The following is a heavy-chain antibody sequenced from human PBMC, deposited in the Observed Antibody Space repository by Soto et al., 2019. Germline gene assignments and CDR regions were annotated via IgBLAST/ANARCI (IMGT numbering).Heavy chain of an antibody. CDR3: ARRVLRFLEWLPYPYFDY. CDR1: GGSFSSYY. CDR2: INHSGST. V-gene: IGHV4-34*01. J-gene: IGHJ4*02. Sequence: SDTLSLTCAVYGGSFSSYYWSWSRQPPGKGLEWIGEINHSGSTNYNPSLKSRVTISVDTSKNQFSLKLSSVTAADTAVYYCARRVLRFLEWLPYPYFDYWGQGTLVTVSS. D-gene: IGHD3-3*01.